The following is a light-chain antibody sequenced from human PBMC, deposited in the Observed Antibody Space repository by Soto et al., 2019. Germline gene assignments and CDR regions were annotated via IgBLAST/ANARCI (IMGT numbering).Light chain of an antibody. J-gene: IGKJ2*01. V-gene: IGKV3-20*01. CDR2: GAS. CDR1: QVISGDH. Sequence: ESVLTQSPGTLSLSPGERATLSCGASQVISGDHLAWSQQKPGQAPRLLLYGASNRATGIPDRLSGSRSGTDFTLTISRLEPEDFAVYSCQQYGSSPYTFGQGTKLEIK. CDR3: QQYGSSPYT.